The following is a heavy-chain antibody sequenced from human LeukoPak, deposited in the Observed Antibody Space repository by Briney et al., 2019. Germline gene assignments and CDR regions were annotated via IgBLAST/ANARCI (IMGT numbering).Heavy chain of an antibody. J-gene: IGHJ4*02. V-gene: IGHV1-2*02. D-gene: IGHD6-13*01. Sequence: ASVRVSCKASGYTFTGYYMHWVRQAPGQGVEWMGWINPNSGGTNYAQKFQGSVTMTTDTSISTAYMELSRLRSDDTAVYYCASGPRYSSSWISVWGQGTLVTVSS. CDR1: GYTFTGYY. CDR3: ASGPRYSSSWISV. CDR2: INPNSGGT.